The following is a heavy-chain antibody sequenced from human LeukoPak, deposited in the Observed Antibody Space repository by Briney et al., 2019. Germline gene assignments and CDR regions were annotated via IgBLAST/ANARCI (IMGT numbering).Heavy chain of an antibody. Sequence: SETLSLTCTVSGGSISSYYWSWIRQPPGKGLEWIGYIYYSGNTNYNPSLTSRVTISVDTSKNQFSLKLSSVTAADTAVYYCARHGSGTTGRLYYYYGMDVWGQGTTVTVSS. CDR1: GGSISSYY. J-gene: IGHJ6*02. V-gene: IGHV4-59*08. CDR2: IYYSGNT. D-gene: IGHD4-11*01. CDR3: ARHGSGTTGRLYYYYGMDV.